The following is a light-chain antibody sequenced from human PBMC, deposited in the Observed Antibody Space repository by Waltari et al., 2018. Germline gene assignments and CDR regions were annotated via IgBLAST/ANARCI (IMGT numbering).Light chain of an antibody. CDR2: LGS. Sequence: DIVMTQSPLSLPVTPGEPASISCRSSQSLLQSNGNNYLDWYLQKPGQSPQLLSYLGSNRASGVPDRFSGSGSGTDFTLKISRVEAEDVGVYYCMQALQTPLTFGGGTKVEIK. V-gene: IGKV2-28*01. J-gene: IGKJ4*01. CDR1: QSLLQSNGNNY. CDR3: MQALQTPLT.